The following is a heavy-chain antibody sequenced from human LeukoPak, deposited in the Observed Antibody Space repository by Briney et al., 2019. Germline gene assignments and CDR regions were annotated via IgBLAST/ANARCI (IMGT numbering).Heavy chain of an antibody. CDR3: ARGGWELELDY. CDR1: GFTFSNYG. D-gene: IGHD1-26*01. Sequence: PGGSLRLSCAASGFTFSNYGMTWVRQPPGKGLEWIGYNYTSGSTNCNPSLKSRVTMSIDTSKNRFSLKLSSVTAADTAVYYCARGGWELELDYWGQGILVTVSS. CDR2: NYTSGST. V-gene: IGHV4-59*01. J-gene: IGHJ4*02.